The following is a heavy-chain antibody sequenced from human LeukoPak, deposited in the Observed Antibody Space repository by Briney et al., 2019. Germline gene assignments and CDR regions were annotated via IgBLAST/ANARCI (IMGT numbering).Heavy chain of an antibody. V-gene: IGHV1-2*02. D-gene: IGHD2-2*01. CDR3: AGNYCSSTSCNYYYYYMDV. CDR1: GYTFTGYY. Sequence: GASVKVSCKASGYTFTGYYMHWVRQAPGQGLEWMGWINPNSGGTNYAQKFQGKVTMTRDTSISTAYMELSRLRSDDTAVYYCAGNYCSSTSCNYYYYYMDVWGKGTTVTVSS. CDR2: INPNSGGT. J-gene: IGHJ6*03.